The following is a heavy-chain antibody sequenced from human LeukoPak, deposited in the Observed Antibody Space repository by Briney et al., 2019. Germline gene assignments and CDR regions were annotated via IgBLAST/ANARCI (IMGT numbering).Heavy chain of an antibody. V-gene: IGHV1-3*01. J-gene: IGHJ4*02. Sequence: ASVKVSCKASGYTFTNFAIHWVGQARGQRLEWMGWISAGSGNTKYSQKLQGRVTITRDTSASTAYMELYSLRSEDTAVYYCARDYGYSLLFYWGQGSLVTVSS. CDR2: ISAGSGNT. CDR3: ARDYGYSLLFY. CDR1: GYTFTNFA. D-gene: IGHD5-18*01.